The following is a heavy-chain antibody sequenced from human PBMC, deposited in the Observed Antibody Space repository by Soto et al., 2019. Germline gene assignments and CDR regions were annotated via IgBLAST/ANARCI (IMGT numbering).Heavy chain of an antibody. Sequence: EVQLVESGGGLVKPGGSLRLSCAASGFTFSSYSMNWVRQAPGKGLEWVSSISSSSSYIYYADSVKGRCTIHRDNAKNPLYLQMNSLRAEDTAVYYCARVGCSGGSCYGSDYWGQGTLVTVSS. V-gene: IGHV3-21*01. D-gene: IGHD2-15*01. J-gene: IGHJ4*02. CDR1: GFTFSSYS. CDR2: ISSSSSYI. CDR3: ARVGCSGGSCYGSDY.